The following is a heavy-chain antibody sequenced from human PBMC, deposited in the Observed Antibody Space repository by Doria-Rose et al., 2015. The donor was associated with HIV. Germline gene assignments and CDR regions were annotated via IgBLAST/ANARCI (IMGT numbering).Heavy chain of an antibody. J-gene: IGHJ4*02. CDR1: GVSLSSPGMG. CDR3: ARIKSSRWYHKYYFDF. Sequence: QVTLKESGPVLVKPTETLTLTCTVSGVSLSSPGMGVSWIRQPPGKALEWLANIFSDDERSYKSSLKSRLTISRGTSNSQVVLTMTDTDPVDTATYYCARIKSSRWYHKYYFDFWGQGTLVIVSA. CDR2: IFSDDER. V-gene: IGHV2-26*01. D-gene: IGHD6-13*01.